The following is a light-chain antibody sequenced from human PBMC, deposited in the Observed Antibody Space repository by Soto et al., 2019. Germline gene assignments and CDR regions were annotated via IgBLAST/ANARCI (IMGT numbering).Light chain of an antibody. J-gene: IGKJ4*01. Sequence: IVLTQSPVTLSLSPGEVATLSCGASQTITFNFLAWYQQKPGLAPRLHVYDASIRADGIPDRFSGSVSGTDFTLTISRLEPEDFAMYYCQHYGDSNPTFGGGTRVEI. CDR1: QTITFNF. CDR2: DAS. V-gene: IGKV3D-20*01. CDR3: QHYGDSNPT.